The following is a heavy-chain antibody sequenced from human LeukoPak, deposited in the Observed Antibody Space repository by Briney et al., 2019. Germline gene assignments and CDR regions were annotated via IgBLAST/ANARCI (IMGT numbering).Heavy chain of an antibody. CDR2: IRHDGNHQ. D-gene: IGHD4-17*01. CDR3: AKDKNDYGDYYYMDV. V-gene: IGHV3-30*02. J-gene: IGHJ6*03. Sequence: GGSLRLSCAASGFTFSSYGMHWVRQAPGKGLEWVAFIRHDGNHQNCADSVKGRFTISRDNSKNTLSLQMNSLRAEDTAVYYCAKDKNDYGDYYYMDVWGKGTTVTVSS. CDR1: GFTFSSYG.